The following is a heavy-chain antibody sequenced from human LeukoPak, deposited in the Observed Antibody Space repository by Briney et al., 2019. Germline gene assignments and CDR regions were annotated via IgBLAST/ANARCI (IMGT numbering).Heavy chain of an antibody. Sequence: SDTLSLTCTVSGGSISSDSYYWAWIRQPPGKGLEWIASIYYSGSTYYNPSLKSRVTISVDTSRNQFSLKLSSVTAADTAVYYCASLAVAGLSEGYWGQGTLVIVSS. CDR3: ASLAVAGLSEGY. CDR2: IYYSGST. CDR1: GGSISSDSYY. D-gene: IGHD6-19*01. V-gene: IGHV4-39*01. J-gene: IGHJ4*02.